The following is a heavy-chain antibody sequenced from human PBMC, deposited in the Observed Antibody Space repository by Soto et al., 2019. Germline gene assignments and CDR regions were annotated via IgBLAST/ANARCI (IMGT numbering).Heavy chain of an antibody. CDR1: GGTFSSYA. D-gene: IGHD3-10*01. CDR3: ARERHTMVRGAHYYYYGMDV. Sequence: QVQLVQSGAEVKKPGSSVKVSCKASGGTFSSYAISWVRQAPGQGLEWMGGIIPIFGTANYAQKFQGRVTITADESTSTAYMELSSLRSEDTAVYYCARERHTMVRGAHYYYYGMDVWGQGTTVTVSS. V-gene: IGHV1-69*01. J-gene: IGHJ6*02. CDR2: IIPIFGTA.